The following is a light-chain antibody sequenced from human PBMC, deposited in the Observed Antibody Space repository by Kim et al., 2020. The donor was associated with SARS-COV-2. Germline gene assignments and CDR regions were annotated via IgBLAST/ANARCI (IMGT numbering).Light chain of an antibody. V-gene: IGKV2D-29*01. CDR3: MQSIQLPGT. CDR2: EAS. Sequence: DIVLTQTPLSLSVTPGQAASIFCKSSQSLLHWDGKTFLYWYLQKAGQPPQLLMYEASNRFSGVPDRFSGSGSGTDFTLKISRVEAEDVGVYFCMQSIQLPGTFGPGTKVDIK. CDR1: QSLLHWDGKTF. J-gene: IGKJ3*01.